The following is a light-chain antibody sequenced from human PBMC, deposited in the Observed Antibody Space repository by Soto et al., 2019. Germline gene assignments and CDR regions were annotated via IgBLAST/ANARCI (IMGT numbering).Light chain of an antibody. Sequence: EVVLTQSPDTLSLPPGERATLSCRASQSISSYLAWYQQKPGQAPRLLIYDASSRATGIPARFSGSGSGTDFTLTISSLEPEDFAVYYCQQYNNWPPRTFGQGTKVDI. V-gene: IGKV3-11*01. CDR2: DAS. J-gene: IGKJ1*01. CDR3: QQYNNWPPRT. CDR1: QSISSY.